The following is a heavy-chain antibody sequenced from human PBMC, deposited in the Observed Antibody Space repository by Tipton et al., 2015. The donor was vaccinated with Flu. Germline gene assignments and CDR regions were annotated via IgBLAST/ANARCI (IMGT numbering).Heavy chain of an antibody. CDR3: ARDDVVVPAAIHYYYYGMDV. J-gene: IGHJ6*02. CDR1: GFTFSSYG. D-gene: IGHD2-2*01. CDR2: IWYDGSNK. Sequence: SLRLSCAASGFTFSSYGMHWVRQAPGKGLEWVAVIWYDGSNKYYADSVKGRFTISRDNSKNTLYLQMNSLRAEDTAVYYCARDDVVVPAAIHYYYYGMDVWGQRTTVTVSS. V-gene: IGHV3-33*01.